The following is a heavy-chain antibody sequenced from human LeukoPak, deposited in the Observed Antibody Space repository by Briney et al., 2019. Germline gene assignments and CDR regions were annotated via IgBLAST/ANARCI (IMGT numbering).Heavy chain of an antibody. CDR1: GGSISIYY. V-gene: IGHV4-59*01. D-gene: IGHD4-17*01. Sequence: PSETLSLTCTVSGGSISIYYWSWIRQPAGKGLEWIGYIYYSGSTNYNPSLKSRVTISVDTSKNQFSLKLSSVTAADTAVYYCARAKWGTTVTTPSYWFDPWGQGTLVTVSS. CDR2: IYYSGST. J-gene: IGHJ5*02. CDR3: ARAKWGTTVTTPSYWFDP.